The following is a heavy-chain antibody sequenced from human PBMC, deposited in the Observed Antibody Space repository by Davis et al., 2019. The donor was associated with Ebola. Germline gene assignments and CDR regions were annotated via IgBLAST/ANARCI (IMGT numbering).Heavy chain of an antibody. J-gene: IGHJ4*02. CDR3: ARGQDGFYYYDSSGYYYYFDY. D-gene: IGHD3-22*01. CDR1: GGTFSSYA. CDR2: IIPIFGTA. Sequence: SVKVSCKASGGTFSSYAISWVRQAPGQGLEWMGGIIPIFGTANYAQKFQGRVTMTRNTSISTAYMELSSLRSEDAAVYYCARGQDGFYYYDSSGYYYYFDYWGQGTLVTVSS. V-gene: IGHV1-69*05.